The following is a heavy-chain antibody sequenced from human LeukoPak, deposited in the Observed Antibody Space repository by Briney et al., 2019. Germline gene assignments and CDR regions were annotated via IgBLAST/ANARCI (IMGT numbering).Heavy chain of an antibody. CDR3: ARSCSAGTCYVDY. V-gene: IGHV3-74*01. CDR2: INSDGSNT. Sequence: GGSLRLSCAASGFTFSSYWMHWVRQAPGKGLVWVSRINSDGSNTSYADSVKGRFTISRDNANNALYLQMNSLRAEDTAVYYCARSCSAGTCYVDYWGQGTLVTVSS. CDR1: GFTFSSYW. D-gene: IGHD2-15*01. J-gene: IGHJ4*02.